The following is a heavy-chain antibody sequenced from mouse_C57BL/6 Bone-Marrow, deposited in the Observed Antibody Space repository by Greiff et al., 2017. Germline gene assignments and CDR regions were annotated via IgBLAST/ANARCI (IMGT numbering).Heavy chain of an antibody. J-gene: IGHJ3*01. Sequence: VQLQQSGAELARPGASVKLSCKASGYTFTSYGISWVKQRTGQGLEWIGEIYPRSGNTYYNEKFKGKATLTADKSSSTAYMVLSSLTSEDSAVYFCARSDYGAWFAYWGQGTLVTVSA. D-gene: IGHD1-1*01. CDR3: ARSDYGAWFAY. V-gene: IGHV1-81*01. CDR2: IYPRSGNT. CDR1: GYTFTSYG.